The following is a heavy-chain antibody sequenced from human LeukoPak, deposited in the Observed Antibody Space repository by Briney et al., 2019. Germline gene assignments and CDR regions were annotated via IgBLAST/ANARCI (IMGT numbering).Heavy chain of an antibody. CDR3: ARDFPYYYGSGSYSNNDAFDI. CDR2: ISGSGGST. D-gene: IGHD3-10*01. CDR1: GFTFSSYA. J-gene: IGHJ3*02. Sequence: PGGSLRLSCAASGFTFSSYAMSWVRQAPGKGLEWVSAISGSGGSTYYADSVKGRFTISRDNSKNTLYLQMNSLRAEDTAVYYCARDFPYYYGSGSYSNNDAFDIWGQGTMVTVSS. V-gene: IGHV3-23*01.